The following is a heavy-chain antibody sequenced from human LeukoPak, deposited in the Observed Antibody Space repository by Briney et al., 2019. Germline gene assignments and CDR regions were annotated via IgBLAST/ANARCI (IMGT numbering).Heavy chain of an antibody. CDR3: AREDYGDYGYFQH. CDR1: GGSISSGGYS. J-gene: IGHJ1*01. V-gene: IGHV4-30-2*01. D-gene: IGHD4-17*01. CDR2: IYHSGST. Sequence: SETLSLTCAVSGGSISSGGYSWSWIRQPPGKGLEWIGYIYHSGSTYYNPSLKSRVTISVDRSKNQFSLKLSSVTAADTAVYYSAREDYGDYGYFQHWGQGTLVTVSS.